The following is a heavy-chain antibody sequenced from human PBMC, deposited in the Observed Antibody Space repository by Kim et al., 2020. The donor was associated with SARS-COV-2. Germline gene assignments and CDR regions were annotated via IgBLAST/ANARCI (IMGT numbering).Heavy chain of an antibody. CDR2: IYYSGST. CDR3: ARRYSSSWFFDY. Sequence: SETLSLTCTVSGGSISSYYWSWIRQPPGKGLEWIGNIYYSGSTNYNPSLKSRVTISVDTSKNQFSLKLVSVTAADTAVYYCARRYSSSWFFDYWGQGTLV. D-gene: IGHD6-13*01. V-gene: IGHV4-59*01. CDR1: GGSISSYY. J-gene: IGHJ4*02.